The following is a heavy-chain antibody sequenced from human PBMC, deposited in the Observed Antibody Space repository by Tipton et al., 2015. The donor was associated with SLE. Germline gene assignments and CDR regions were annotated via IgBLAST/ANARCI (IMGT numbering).Heavy chain of an antibody. CDR3: ARRRAISAVDV. J-gene: IGHJ6*02. Sequence: TLSLTCAVSGYSISSGYYWGWIRQPAGKGLEWIGRIYTSGSTNYNPSLKSRVTMSVDTSKNQFSLKLSSVTAADTAVYYCARRRAISAVDVWGQGTTVTVSS. CDR1: GYSISSGYY. D-gene: IGHD3-3*02. CDR2: IYTSGST. V-gene: IGHV4-61*02.